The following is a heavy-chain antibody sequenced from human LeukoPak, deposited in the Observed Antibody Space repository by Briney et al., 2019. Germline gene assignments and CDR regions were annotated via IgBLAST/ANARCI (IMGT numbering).Heavy chain of an antibody. CDR2: INSDGSST. CDR1: GFTFSSYW. J-gene: IGHJ4*02. Sequence: TGGSLRLSCAASGFTFSSYWMHWVRQAPGKGLVWVSRINSDGSSTSYADSVKGRFTISRDNAKNTLYLQMNSLRAEDTAVYFCARGSNSGYSIDYWGQGTLATVSS. CDR3: ARGSNSGYSIDY. D-gene: IGHD3-22*01. V-gene: IGHV3-74*01.